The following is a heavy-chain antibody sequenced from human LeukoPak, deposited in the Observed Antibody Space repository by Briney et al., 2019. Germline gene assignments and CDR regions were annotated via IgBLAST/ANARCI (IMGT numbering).Heavy chain of an antibody. CDR1: GFSFSNSG. D-gene: IGHD1-1*01. V-gene: IGHV3-23*01. J-gene: IGHJ4*02. Sequence: GGSLRLSCAASGFSFSNSGMSWVRQAPAKGLEWVAGISGGGANTHYADSVKGRFTISRDNSKNTLFQQMNSLRDEDTAIYYCSKWNGYGDYWGQGTLVTVSS. CDR3: SKWNGYGDY. CDR2: ISGGGANT.